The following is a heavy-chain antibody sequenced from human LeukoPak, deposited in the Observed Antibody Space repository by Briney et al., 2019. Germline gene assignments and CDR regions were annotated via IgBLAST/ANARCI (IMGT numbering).Heavy chain of an antibody. V-gene: IGHV3-23*01. CDR1: GFTFSSYA. J-gene: IGHJ4*02. CDR3: AKGPSYDILTGYRSPLDY. CDR2: ISGSGGST. Sequence: PGGSLRLSCAASGFTFSSYAMSWVRQAPGKGLEWVSAISGSGGSTYYADSVKGRFTISRDNSKNTLYLQMNSLRAEDTAVYYCAKGPSYDILTGYRSPLDYWGQGTLVTVSS. D-gene: IGHD3-9*01.